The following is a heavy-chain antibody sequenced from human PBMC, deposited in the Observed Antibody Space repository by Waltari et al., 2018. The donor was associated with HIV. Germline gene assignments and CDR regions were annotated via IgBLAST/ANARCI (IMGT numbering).Heavy chain of an antibody. D-gene: IGHD3-10*01. Sequence: EVQLLESGGGLVQPGGSLRLSCAASGFTFSGYAMSGVRPAPGKGLGWVAAISGSGGSTYYADSVKGRFTISRDNSKNTLYLQMNSLRAEDTAVYYCAKGSLWFDPWGQGTLVTVSS. CDR2: ISGSGGST. CDR3: AKGSLWFDP. CDR1: GFTFSGYA. J-gene: IGHJ5*02. V-gene: IGHV3-23*01.